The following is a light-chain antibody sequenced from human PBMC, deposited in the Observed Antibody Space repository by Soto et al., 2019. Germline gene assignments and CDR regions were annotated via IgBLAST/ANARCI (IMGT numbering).Light chain of an antibody. Sequence: EIVLTQSPGTVSLSPGQRATLSCKTSQSSGSNFLAWYQHKPGQAPRLLIYASSNRATGIPDRFSGSASGTDFTLTINRLAPEDFAVYYCQLYGIPPHFGQGTRLEIK. V-gene: IGKV3-20*01. CDR3: QLYGIPPH. CDR1: QSSGSNF. J-gene: IGKJ5*01. CDR2: ASS.